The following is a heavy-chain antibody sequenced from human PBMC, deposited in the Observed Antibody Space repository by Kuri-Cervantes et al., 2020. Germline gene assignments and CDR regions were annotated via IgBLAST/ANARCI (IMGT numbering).Heavy chain of an antibody. Sequence: GESLKIPCAAPGFTFTSYWMSWVRQAPGKGLEWVANIKQDGSEKYYVDSVKGRFPISRDNAKNSLYLEMSSLRPEDTALYYCAKDTLPHHSGTYYYYFGMDVWGQGTTVTVSS. CDR1: GFTFTSYW. D-gene: IGHD1-26*01. J-gene: IGHJ6*01. CDR2: IKQDGSEK. CDR3: AKDTLPHHSGTYYYYFGMDV. V-gene: IGHV3-7*03.